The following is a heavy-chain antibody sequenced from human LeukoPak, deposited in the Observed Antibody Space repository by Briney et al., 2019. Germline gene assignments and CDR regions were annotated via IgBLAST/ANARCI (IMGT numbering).Heavy chain of an antibody. CDR1: GGSISSSSYY. Sequence: PSETLSLTCTVSGGSISSSSYYWGWIRQPPGKGLEWIGSIYYSGSTYYNPSLKSRVTISVDTSKNQFSLKLSSVTAADTAVYYCARGLTMVRGPSVGWGQGTLVTVSS. J-gene: IGHJ4*02. CDR3: ARGLTMVRGPSVG. D-gene: IGHD3-10*01. CDR2: IYYSGST. V-gene: IGHV4-39*07.